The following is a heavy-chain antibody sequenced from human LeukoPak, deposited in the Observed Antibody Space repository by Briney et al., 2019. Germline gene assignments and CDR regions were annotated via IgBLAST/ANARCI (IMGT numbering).Heavy chain of an antibody. CDR2: IKSDDT. CDR3: ATHSATGYVFDYFDF. Sequence: VASVKVSCKTSGDTYSDYYIHWVRQAPGQGLEWMGRIKSDDTTYAPKLQRRVAMIKDTSISTAYMELSSLRSDDTAVYYCATHSATGYVFDYFDFWGQGTQVIVSS. V-gene: IGHV1-2*02. CDR1: GDTYSDYY. J-gene: IGHJ4*02. D-gene: IGHD3-9*01.